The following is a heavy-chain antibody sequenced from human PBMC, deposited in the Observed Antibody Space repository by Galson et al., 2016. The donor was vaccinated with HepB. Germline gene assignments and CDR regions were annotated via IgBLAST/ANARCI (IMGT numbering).Heavy chain of an antibody. CDR2: IYRGGST. V-gene: IGHV3-53*03. D-gene: IGHD6-13*01. CDR3: SSLSAAGYFYYGLDV. CDR1: GFTVSGSY. J-gene: IGHJ6*02. Sequence: SLRLSCAAFGFTVSGSYMSWVRQTHGKGLEWVSVIYRGGSTDYADSVKGRFIISRDTSKNTLYLQMDNLRADDTAVYYWSSLSAAGYFYYGLDVWGQGATVTVSS.